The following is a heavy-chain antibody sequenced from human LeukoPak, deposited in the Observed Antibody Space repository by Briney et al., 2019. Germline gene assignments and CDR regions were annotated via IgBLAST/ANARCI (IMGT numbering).Heavy chain of an antibody. V-gene: IGHV1-2*02. Sequence: ASVKVSCKASGYTFTDYYIHWVRQAPGQGLEWMGYINPNSGDSNSAHKFQGRVAMTGDTSISTAYMELSSLRSDDTAVYYCARQVVVVTAAYFYFEYWGQGTLVTVSS. D-gene: IGHD2-21*02. CDR2: INPNSGDS. CDR1: GYTFTDYY. CDR3: ARQVVVVTAAYFYFEY. J-gene: IGHJ4*02.